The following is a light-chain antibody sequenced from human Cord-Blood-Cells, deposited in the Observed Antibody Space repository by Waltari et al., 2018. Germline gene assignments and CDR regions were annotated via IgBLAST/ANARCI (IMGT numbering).Light chain of an antibody. V-gene: IGLV2-14*01. CDR2: DVS. CDR3: SSYTSSSTLEV. J-gene: IGLJ2*01. Sequence: QSALTQPASVSGSPGPSITISCTGTSRDVGGYNYVSWYQQHPGKAPKLMIYDVSNRPSGVSNLFSGSKSGNTASLTISGLQAEDEADYYCSSYTSSSTLEVFGGGTKLTVL. CDR1: SRDVGGYNY.